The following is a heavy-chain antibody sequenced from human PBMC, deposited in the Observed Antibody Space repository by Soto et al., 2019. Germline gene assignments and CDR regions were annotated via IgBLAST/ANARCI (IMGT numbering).Heavy chain of an antibody. D-gene: IGHD5-12*01. CDR3: ARLQVATMYYYFDY. CDR1: GVSINDYY. CDR2: IYYTGST. J-gene: IGHJ4*02. V-gene: IGHV4-59*08. Sequence: SDTLSLTDTVSGVSINDYYWSWIRQPPGKRLEWIGYIYYTGSTTYNPSLESRVTMSVDTSKNQFSLKLSSVNAADTAVYYCARLQVATMYYYFDYWGQGTLVTVSS.